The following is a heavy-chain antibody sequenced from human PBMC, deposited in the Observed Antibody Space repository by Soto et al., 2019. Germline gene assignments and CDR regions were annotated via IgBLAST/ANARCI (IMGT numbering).Heavy chain of an antibody. CDR2: ISSSSSTI. V-gene: IGHV3-48*01. CDR3: AKRDQQC. J-gene: IGHJ4*02. D-gene: IGHD6-19*01. Sequence: PGGSLRLSCAASGFTFSSYSMNWVRQAPGKGLEWVSYISSSSSTIYYADSVKGRFTISRDNSNNTLYLQMNSLRVEDTAVYYCAKRDQQCWGQGTLVTVSS. CDR1: GFTFSSYS.